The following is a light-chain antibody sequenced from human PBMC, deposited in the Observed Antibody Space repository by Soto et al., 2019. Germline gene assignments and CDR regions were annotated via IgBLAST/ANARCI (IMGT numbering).Light chain of an antibody. CDR3: QHYNTYST. Sequence: DIQMTQSTSSLSASVGGRVSITCRASQGITNYLAWYQQKAGEAPKLLIYAASTLHSGVPSRFSGSGSGTEFTLTISSLQPDDFATYYCQHYNTYSTFGQGTKVDI. J-gene: IGKJ1*01. V-gene: IGKV1-27*01. CDR1: QGITNY. CDR2: AAS.